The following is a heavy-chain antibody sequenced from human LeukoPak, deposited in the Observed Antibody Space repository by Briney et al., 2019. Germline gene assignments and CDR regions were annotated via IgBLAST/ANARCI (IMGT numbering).Heavy chain of an antibody. Sequence: GGSLRLSCAASGFTFSTYAMHWVRQAPGKGLEWVAAISYDGPNKRYADSVKGRFTISRDNSKNTLYLQMNSLRGEDTATYYCVQDLWYGEYEYWGQGTLVTVSS. J-gene: IGHJ4*02. CDR2: ISYDGPNK. CDR1: GFTFSTYA. V-gene: IGHV3-30*04. D-gene: IGHD3-10*01. CDR3: VQDLWYGEYEY.